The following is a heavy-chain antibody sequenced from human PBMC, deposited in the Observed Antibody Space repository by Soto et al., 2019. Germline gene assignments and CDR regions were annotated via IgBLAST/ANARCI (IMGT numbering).Heavy chain of an antibody. D-gene: IGHD2-15*01. CDR1: GFTFSSYW. V-gene: IGHV3-74*01. CDR2: INSDGSST. Sequence: GGSLRLSCAASGFTFSSYWMHWVRQAPGKGLVWVSLINSDGSSTSYADSVKGRFTISRDNAKNTLYLQMNSLRAEDTAVYYCARSGGYCSGGSCQNNYYYYYMDVWGKGTTVTVSS. J-gene: IGHJ6*03. CDR3: ARSGGYCSGGSCQNNYYYYYMDV.